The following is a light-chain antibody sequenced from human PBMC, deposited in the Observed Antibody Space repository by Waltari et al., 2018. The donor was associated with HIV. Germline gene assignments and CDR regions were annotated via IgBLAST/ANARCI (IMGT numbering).Light chain of an antibody. V-gene: IGLV1-44*01. J-gene: IGLJ1*01. CDR1: GSNIGSNI. Sequence: QSVVTQPPSVSGTPGQRGTIYCSGSGSNIGSNIVNWYQQLPGTAPKLLIYSDDQRPSGVPDRFSGSQSGTSASLAISGLQSEDEADYYCAVWDDSLNGYVFGTGTKVTVL. CDR3: AVWDDSLNGYV. CDR2: SDD.